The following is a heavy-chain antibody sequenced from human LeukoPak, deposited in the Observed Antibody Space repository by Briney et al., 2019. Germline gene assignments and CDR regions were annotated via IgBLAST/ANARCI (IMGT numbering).Heavy chain of an antibody. D-gene: IGHD6-25*01. CDR1: GGSFSGYY. Sequence: PSETLSLTCAVYGGSFSGYYWSWIRQPPGKGLEWIGEINHSGSTNYNPSLKSRVTISVDTSKNQFSLKLSSVTAADTAVYYCARGMVSNIAALRDYYLDYWGQGTLVTVSS. V-gene: IGHV4-34*01. J-gene: IGHJ4*02. CDR3: ARGMVSNIAALRDYYLDY. CDR2: INHSGST.